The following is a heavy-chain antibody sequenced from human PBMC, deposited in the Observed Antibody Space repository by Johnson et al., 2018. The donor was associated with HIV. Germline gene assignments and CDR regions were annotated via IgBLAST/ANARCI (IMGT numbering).Heavy chain of an antibody. J-gene: IGHJ3*01. D-gene: IGHD6-19*01. Sequence: VQLVESGGGVVRPGESLRFSCAASGFTFSHNAMHWVRQAPGQGLEWVANIKQDGSEKYYVDSVKGRFTISRDNAKNSLDLQMNSLRGEDTAVYYCAKVRGGWLGHDAFDLWGQGTMVTVSS. CDR3: AKVRGGWLGHDAFDL. V-gene: IGHV3-7*03. CDR2: IKQDGSEK. CDR1: GFTFSHNA.